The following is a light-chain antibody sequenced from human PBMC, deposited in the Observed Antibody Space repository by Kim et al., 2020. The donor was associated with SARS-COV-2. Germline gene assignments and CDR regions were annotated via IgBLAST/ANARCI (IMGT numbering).Light chain of an antibody. CDR2: EVS. Sequence: QSLTLSCTGTSSDVGGYNYVSWYQQYPGKAPKLIIYEVSKRPSGVPDRFSGSKSGNTASLTVSGLQAEDEADYYCSSYAGSRNLGVFGTGTKVTVL. CDR3: SSYAGSRNLGV. V-gene: IGLV2-8*01. CDR1: SSDVGGYNY. J-gene: IGLJ1*01.